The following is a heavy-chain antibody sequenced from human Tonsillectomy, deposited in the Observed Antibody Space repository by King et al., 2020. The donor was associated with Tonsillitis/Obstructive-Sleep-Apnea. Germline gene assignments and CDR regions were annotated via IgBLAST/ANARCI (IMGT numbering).Heavy chain of an antibody. CDR1: GFTFSSYA. V-gene: IGHV3-23*04. D-gene: IGHD2-2*01. Sequence: VQLVESGGGLVQPGGSLRLSCAASGFTFSSYAVSWVRQAPGKGLEWVSAISGSGGSTYYADSVKGRFTISRDNSKNTLYLQMNSLRAEDTAVYYCAKALGSSRRDYYYVMDVWGQGTTVTVSS. CDR3: AKALGSSRRDYYYVMDV. J-gene: IGHJ6*02. CDR2: ISGSGGST.